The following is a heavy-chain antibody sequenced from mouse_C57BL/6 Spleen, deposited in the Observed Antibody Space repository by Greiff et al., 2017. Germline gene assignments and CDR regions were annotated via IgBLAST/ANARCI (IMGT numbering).Heavy chain of an antibody. CDR3: AHHSHVTY. CDR2: ISPNSGST. V-gene: IGHV1-64*01. CDR1: GFTFTSYW. Sequence: QVKLLQPGAELVKPGASVKLSCKASGFTFTSYWMHWVKQRPGKGLEWIGLISPNSGSTTYNEKFKIQATLTVDKPSNTAYMQLSSLASDDCAVYYCAHHSHVTYWGQGTLVTVSA. D-gene: IGHD1-2*01. J-gene: IGHJ3*01.